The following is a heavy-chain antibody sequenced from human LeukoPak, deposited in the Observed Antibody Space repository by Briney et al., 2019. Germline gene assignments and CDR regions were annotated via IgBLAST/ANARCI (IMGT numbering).Heavy chain of an antibody. CDR3: ARAIEGWFDP. V-gene: IGHV1-69*04. D-gene: IGHD2/OR15-2a*01. CDR1: GGTFSSYA. CDR2: IIPIFGIA. Sequence: SVKVSCKASGGTFSSYAISWVRQAPGQGLEWMGRIIPIFGIANYAQKFQGRVTITADKSTSTAYVELSSLRSEDTAVYYCARAIEGWFDPWGQGTLVTVSS. J-gene: IGHJ5*02.